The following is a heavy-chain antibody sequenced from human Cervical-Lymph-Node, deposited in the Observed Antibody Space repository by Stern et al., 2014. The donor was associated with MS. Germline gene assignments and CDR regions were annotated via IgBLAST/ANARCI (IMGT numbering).Heavy chain of an antibody. CDR3: ARIPRTHDAFDI. CDR2: IDWDDDK. Sequence: QVTLRESGPALVKPTQTLTLTCNLSGFSISASGMCVSWIRQPPGKALEWLARIDWDDDKYYSTPLKTRLTISKDTAKNQVVLTMTNMDPVDTATYFCARIPRTHDAFDIWGQGTMVTASS. CDR1: GFSISASGMC. J-gene: IGHJ3*02. V-gene: IGHV2-70*15.